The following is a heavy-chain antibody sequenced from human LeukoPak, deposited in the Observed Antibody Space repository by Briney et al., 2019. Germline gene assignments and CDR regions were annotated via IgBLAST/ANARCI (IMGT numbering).Heavy chain of an antibody. Sequence: GESLKISCKGSGFSFTSYWIGWVRQMPGKGLEWMGIIYPGDSDNRYSPSFQGQVTISANKSISTAYLQWSSLKASDTAMYYCARPAAPYYDSSGYGYWGQGTLVTVSS. CDR1: GFSFTSYW. D-gene: IGHD3-22*01. J-gene: IGHJ4*02. CDR2: IYPGDSDN. V-gene: IGHV5-51*01. CDR3: ARPAAPYYDSSGYGY.